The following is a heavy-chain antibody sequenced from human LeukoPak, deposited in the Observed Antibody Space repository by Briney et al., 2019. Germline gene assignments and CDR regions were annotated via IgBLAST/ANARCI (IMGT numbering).Heavy chain of an antibody. V-gene: IGHV1-18*01. J-gene: IGHJ4*02. D-gene: IGHD2-8*01. CDR1: DYTFTNYG. CDR3: ARTNLDCKNGVCYDY. CDR2: ISAYNGKT. Sequence: ASVKVSCRASDYTFTNYGVSWVRQAPGQGLEWRGWISAYNGKTYYAQKFQGRVTVTTDTSTSTAYMDLRSLRSDDTAVYYCARTNLDCKNGVCYDYWGQGTPVTVSS.